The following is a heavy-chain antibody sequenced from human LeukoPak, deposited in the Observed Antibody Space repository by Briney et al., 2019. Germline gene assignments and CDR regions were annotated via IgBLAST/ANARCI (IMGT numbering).Heavy chain of an antibody. Sequence: PSETLSLTCTVSGGSISSYYWSWVRQPAGKGLEWIGHIFTSGNSNYNPSLTSRVTISLDTSKDQFSLRLSSVTAADTAFYYCARESATSGSTDWGQGTLVTVSS. CDR2: IFTSGNS. J-gene: IGHJ4*02. CDR3: ARESATSGSTD. CDR1: GGSISSYY. V-gene: IGHV4-4*07. D-gene: IGHD3-10*01.